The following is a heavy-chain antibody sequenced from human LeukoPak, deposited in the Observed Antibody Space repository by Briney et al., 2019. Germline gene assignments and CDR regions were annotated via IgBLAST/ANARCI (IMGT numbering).Heavy chain of an antibody. J-gene: IGHJ4*02. CDR2: INANSGGT. D-gene: IGHD3-9*01. CDR1: GYTVTGYY. CDR3: ARVTTLLRYFDWLSYGGYFDY. V-gene: IGHV1-2*02. Sequence: ASVKVSCKASGYTVTGYYIHWVRQAPGQGLEWMGWINANSGGTNYAQKFQGRVTMTRDTSISTAYMELSRLRSDDTAVYYCARVTTLLRYFDWLSYGGYFDYWGQGTLVTVSS.